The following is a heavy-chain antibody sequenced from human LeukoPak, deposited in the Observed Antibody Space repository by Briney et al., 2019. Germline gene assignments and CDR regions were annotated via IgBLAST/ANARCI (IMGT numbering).Heavy chain of an antibody. CDR2: IYYSGST. Sequence: SETLSLTCTVSGGSISSYYWSWIRQPPGKGLEWIGYIYYSGSTNYNPSLKSRVTISVDTSKNHFSLKRSAVTAAATAVYYCASAWLRSSGTDAFDIWGQGTMVTVSS. J-gene: IGHJ3*02. D-gene: IGHD3-22*01. V-gene: IGHV4-59*01. CDR1: GGSISSYY. CDR3: ASAWLRSSGTDAFDI.